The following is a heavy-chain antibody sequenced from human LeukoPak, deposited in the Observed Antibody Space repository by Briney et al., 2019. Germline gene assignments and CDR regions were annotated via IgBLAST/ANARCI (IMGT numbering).Heavy chain of an antibody. J-gene: IGHJ5*02. Sequence: WVRQPPGKGLEWIGSVYYSGSTYYNPSLKSRVTISVDTSKSQFSLNLSSVTAADTAVYYCARDAHCRGVARYSPYNWFDPWGQGTLVTVSS. CDR3: ARDAHCRGVARYSPYNWFDP. V-gene: IGHV4-39*07. CDR2: VYYSGST. D-gene: IGHD2-15*01.